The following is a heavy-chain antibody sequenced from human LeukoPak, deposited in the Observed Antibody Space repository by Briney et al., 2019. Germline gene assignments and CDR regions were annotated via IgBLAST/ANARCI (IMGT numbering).Heavy chain of an antibody. CDR1: GCTFTSYY. CDR2: INPSGGST. J-gene: IGHJ4*02. CDR3: ARDREWLRFDY. V-gene: IGHV1-46*01. D-gene: IGHD5-12*01. Sequence: GASVKVSCKASGCTFTSYYMHWVRQAPGQGLEWMGIINPSGGSTSYAQKFQGRVTMTRDTSTSTVYMELSSLRSEDTAVYYCARDREWLRFDYWGQGTLVTVSS.